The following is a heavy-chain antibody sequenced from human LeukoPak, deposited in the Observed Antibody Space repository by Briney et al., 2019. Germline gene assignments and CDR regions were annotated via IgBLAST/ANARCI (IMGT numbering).Heavy chain of an antibody. CDR3: ARGFYDSRFEDI. Sequence: PSETLSLTCAVYGGSFSGYYWSWIRQPPGKGLEWIGEINHSGSTNYNPSLKSRVTISVDTSKNQFPLKLSSVTAADTAVYYCARGFYDSRFEDIWGQGTMVTVSS. CDR2: INHSGST. D-gene: IGHD3-22*01. J-gene: IGHJ3*02. CDR1: GGSFSGYY. V-gene: IGHV4-34*01.